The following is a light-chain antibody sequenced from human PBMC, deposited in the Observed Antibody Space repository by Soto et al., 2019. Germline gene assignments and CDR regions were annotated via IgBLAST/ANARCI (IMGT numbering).Light chain of an antibody. CDR2: GAS. CDR1: QSVSSY. CDR3: QQRSSWPLT. Sequence: AQSPDTLSVSPGERATLSCRASQSVSSYLAWYQQKPGQAPRLLIYGASSRATGIPARFSGSGSGTDFTLTISSLEPEDFAVYFCQQRSSWPLTFGGGTKVDIK. V-gene: IGKV3-11*01. J-gene: IGKJ4*02.